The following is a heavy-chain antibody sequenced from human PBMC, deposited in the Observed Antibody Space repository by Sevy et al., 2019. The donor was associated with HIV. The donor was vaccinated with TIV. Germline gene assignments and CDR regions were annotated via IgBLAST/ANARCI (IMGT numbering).Heavy chain of an antibody. V-gene: IGHV3-23*01. CDR1: GFTFSSYA. CDR2: ISGSGGST. D-gene: IGHD3-9*01. CDR3: AKDPQYYDILTGYSHPDY. Sequence: GESLKISCAASGFTFSSYAMSWVRQAPGKGLEWVSAISGSGGSTYYADSVKGRFTISRDNSKNTLYLQMNSLRAEDTAVYYCAKDPQYYDILTGYSHPDYWGQGTLVTVSS. J-gene: IGHJ4*02.